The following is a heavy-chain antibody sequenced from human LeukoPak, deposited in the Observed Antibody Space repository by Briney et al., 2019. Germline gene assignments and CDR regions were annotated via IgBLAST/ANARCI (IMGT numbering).Heavy chain of an antibody. CDR1: GGLISSGSYY. CDR3: TTDVKPPLYHGSEILFGSDSPDFYYGMDI. J-gene: IGHJ6*02. V-gene: IGHV4-39*07. CDR2: IYHSGST. D-gene: IGHD3-10*01. Sequence: SQTLSLTCTVSGGLISSGSYYWGWIRQPPGKGLEWIGSIYHSGSTYYNPSLKSRVTVSVDTSKNQFSLKLSSVTAADTAVYYCTTDVKPPLYHGSEILFGSDSPDFYYGMDIWGQGTTVTVSS.